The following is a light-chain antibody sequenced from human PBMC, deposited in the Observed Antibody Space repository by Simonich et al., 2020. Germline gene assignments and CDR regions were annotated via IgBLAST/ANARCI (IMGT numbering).Light chain of an antibody. J-gene: IGKJ2*01. CDR1: QSVLYSPNNKNY. CDR3: QQYYSTPYT. CDR2: WAS. Sequence: DIVMTQSPDSLAVSLGERATINCKSSQSVLYSPNNKNYLAWYQQKPGQPPKLLIYWASTRESGVPDLFSGSGSGTDFPLTISSLQAEDVAVYYCQQYYSTPYTFGQGTKLEIK. V-gene: IGKV4-1*01.